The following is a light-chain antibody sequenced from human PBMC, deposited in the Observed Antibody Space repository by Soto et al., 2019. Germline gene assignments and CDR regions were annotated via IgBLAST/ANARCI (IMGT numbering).Light chain of an antibody. CDR2: DAS. J-gene: IGKJ1*01. Sequence: DIPMTPSPSSPSASVGDRVTIPCRASQSISSWLAWYRQKPGKAPKLLIYDASSLESGVPSRFSGSGSGTESTLTISSLQPDDFATYYCQQYNSYSWTFGQGTKVDIK. CDR3: QQYNSYSWT. CDR1: QSISSW. V-gene: IGKV1-5*01.